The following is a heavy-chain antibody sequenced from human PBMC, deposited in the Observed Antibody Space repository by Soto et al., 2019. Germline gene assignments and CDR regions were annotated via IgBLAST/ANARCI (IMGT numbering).Heavy chain of an antibody. J-gene: IGHJ4*02. V-gene: IGHV3-23*01. CDR2: ISVDGSS. CDR3: AKNYFCDN. Sequence: EVQLLESGGGLIQPGGSVRLSCAASGFTFSSYAMTWVRRAPGKGLEWVSSISVDGSSYYADSVKGRFTISRDNAKNTLYLHMSSPRAEDTAVYYCAKNYFCDNWGQGTLVTVSS. CDR1: GFTFSSYA.